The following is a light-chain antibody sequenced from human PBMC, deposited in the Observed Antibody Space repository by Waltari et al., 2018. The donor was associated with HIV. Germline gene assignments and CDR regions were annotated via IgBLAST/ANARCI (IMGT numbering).Light chain of an antibody. V-gene: IGLV3-1*01. Sequence: FELSQPPSLSVSPGQTASITCSGDKLEETYVCWFQQRPGQSPVEVIYQDEKRPSGGRERFPGSNSGNTATLTISGTQTVDEAEYYCQAWGNSTALFGGGTKLTVL. CDR2: QDE. CDR1: KLEETY. CDR3: QAWGNSTAL. J-gene: IGLJ2*01.